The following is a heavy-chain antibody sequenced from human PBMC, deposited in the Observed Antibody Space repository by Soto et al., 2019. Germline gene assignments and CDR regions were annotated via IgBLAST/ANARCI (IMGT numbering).Heavy chain of an antibody. Sequence: ASVKVSCKASGYTFTSYGISWVRQAPGQGLEWMGWISAYNGNKNYVQNLQGRVTMTTDTSTSTAYMELRSLRSDDTAVYYCGRAAYDILTGYYNGGAFDIWGQGTMVTVSS. CDR3: GRAAYDILTGYYNGGAFDI. D-gene: IGHD3-9*01. V-gene: IGHV1-18*01. CDR1: GYTFTSYG. CDR2: ISAYNGNK. J-gene: IGHJ3*02.